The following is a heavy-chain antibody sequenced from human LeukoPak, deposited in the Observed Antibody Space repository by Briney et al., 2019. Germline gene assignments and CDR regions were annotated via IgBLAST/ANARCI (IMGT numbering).Heavy chain of an antibody. D-gene: IGHD3-10*01. CDR1: GFTFSSYG. Sequence: PGGSLRLSCAASGFTFSSYGMHWVRQAPGKGLEWVAFIRNDGSNKYYADSVKGRFTISRDNSKNTLYLQMNSLRAEDTAVYYCAKAPGSGNEVYYYYMDVWGKGTTVTVSS. J-gene: IGHJ6*03. CDR2: IRNDGSNK. V-gene: IGHV3-30*02. CDR3: AKAPGSGNEVYYYYMDV.